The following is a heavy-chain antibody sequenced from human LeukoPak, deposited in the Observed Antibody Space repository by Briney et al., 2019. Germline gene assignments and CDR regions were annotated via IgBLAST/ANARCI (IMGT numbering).Heavy chain of an antibody. CDR1: GFTFSSYA. CDR3: AKVVATIQPNFFDY. D-gene: IGHD5-24*01. J-gene: IGHJ4*02. CDR2: ISGIGTST. Sequence: GGSLRLSCAASGFTFSSYAMSWVRQAPGKGLEWVSGISGIGTSTYSADSVKGRFTISRDNSKNTVYLQMSSLRAEATAVYYCAKVVATIQPNFFDYWGQGTLVTVSS. V-gene: IGHV3-23*01.